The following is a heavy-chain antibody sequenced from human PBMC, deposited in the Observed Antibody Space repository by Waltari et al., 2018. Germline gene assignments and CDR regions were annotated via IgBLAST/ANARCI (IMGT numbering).Heavy chain of an antibody. Sequence: QVQLQQWGAGLLKPSETLSLTCAVYGGSFSGYYWSWIRQPPGRGLEWIGEINHSGSTNDNPALKSRVAMSVDTSRNQFSLRLSSGTAADTAVYYCARVGYYDSSGYYGGDYWGQGTLVTVSS. J-gene: IGHJ4*02. D-gene: IGHD3-22*01. CDR3: ARVGYYDSSGYYGGDY. CDR1: GGSFSGYY. V-gene: IGHV4-34*01. CDR2: INHSGST.